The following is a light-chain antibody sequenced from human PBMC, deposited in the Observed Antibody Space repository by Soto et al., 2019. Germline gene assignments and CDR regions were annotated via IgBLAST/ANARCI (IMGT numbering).Light chain of an antibody. CDR1: QSVSSN. V-gene: IGKV3-15*01. J-gene: IGKJ4*01. Sequence: EIVMTQSPATLSVSPGERATLSCMASQSVSSNLAWYQQKPGQAPRLLIYGASTRATGIPARFSGSGSGTDFTHTISSLQSEDFAVYYCQQYNNWPLAFGGGTKVEIK. CDR3: QQYNNWPLA. CDR2: GAS.